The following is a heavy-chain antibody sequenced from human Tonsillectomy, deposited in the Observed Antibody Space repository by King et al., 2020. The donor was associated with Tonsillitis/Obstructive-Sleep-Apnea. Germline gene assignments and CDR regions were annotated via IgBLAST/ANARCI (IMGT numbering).Heavy chain of an antibody. Sequence: VQLVQSGAEVKKPGSSVKVSCKASGGTFSSYAISWVRQAPGQGLEWMGGIIPIFGTANYAQKFQGRVTITADESTSTAYMELSSLRSVDTAVYYCARDSQYYDFWSGYYNGNYYYYYYMDVWGKGTTVTVSS. CDR1: GGTFSSYA. CDR2: IIPIFGTA. V-gene: IGHV1-69*12. CDR3: ARDSQYYDFWSGYYNGNYYYYYYMDV. D-gene: IGHD3-3*01. J-gene: IGHJ6*03.